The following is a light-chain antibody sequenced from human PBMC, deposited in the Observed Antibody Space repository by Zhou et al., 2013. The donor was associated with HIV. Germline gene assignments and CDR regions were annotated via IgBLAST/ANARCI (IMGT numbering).Light chain of an antibody. Sequence: DIVMTQTPLSSPVTLGQPASISCKSSQSLLKSDGNTYLTWFQQRPGQSPRRLIYKVSNRESGVPDRFSGSGSGTDFTLKISRVEAEDVGVYYCMQGTFWPPTFGGGTKVEIK. CDR3: MQGTFWPPT. J-gene: IGKJ4*01. CDR1: QSLLKSDGNTY. V-gene: IGKV2-30*01. CDR2: KVS.